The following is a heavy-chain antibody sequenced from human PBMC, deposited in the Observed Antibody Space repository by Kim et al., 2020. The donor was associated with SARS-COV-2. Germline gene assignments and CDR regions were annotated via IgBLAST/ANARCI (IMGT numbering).Heavy chain of an antibody. J-gene: IGHJ6*01. D-gene: IGHD3-22*01. CDR1: GFTFSSYW. CDR3: ARADSSGYYYYYYYGMDG. CDR2: INSDGSST. Sequence: GGSLRLSCAASGFTFSSYWMHWVRQAPGKGLVWVSRINSDGSSTSYADSVKGRFTISRDNAKNTLYLQMNSLRAEDTAVYYCARADSSGYYYYYYYGMDGWGEGTTVTVSP. V-gene: IGHV3-74*01.